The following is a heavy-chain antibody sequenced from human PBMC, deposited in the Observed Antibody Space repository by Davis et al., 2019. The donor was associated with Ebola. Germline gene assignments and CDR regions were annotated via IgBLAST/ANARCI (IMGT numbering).Heavy chain of an antibody. V-gene: IGHV3-48*04. D-gene: IGHD4-23*01. CDR1: GFTFSSYS. Sequence: GESLKISCAASGFTFSSYSMNWVRQAPGKGLEWVSYISSSSSTIYYADSVKGRFTISRDNAKNSLYLQMNSLRAEDTAVYYCARVSNYGGNRAPFFQLQNNWFDPWGQGTLVTVSS. J-gene: IGHJ5*02. CDR2: ISSSSSTI. CDR3: ARVSNYGGNRAPFFQLQNNWFDP.